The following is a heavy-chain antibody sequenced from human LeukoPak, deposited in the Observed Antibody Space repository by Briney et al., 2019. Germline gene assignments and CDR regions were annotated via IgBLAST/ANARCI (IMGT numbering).Heavy chain of an antibody. CDR2: ISYDGSNK. V-gene: IGHV3-30-3*01. D-gene: IGHD2-2*01. CDR3: ASDIVVVPAANLFDY. CDR1: GFTFSSYA. Sequence: GGSLRLSCAASGFTFSSYAMHWVRQAPGKGLEWVAVISYDGSNKYYADSVKGRFTISRDNSKNTLYPQMNSLRAEDTAVYYCASDIVVVPAANLFDYWGQGTLVTVSS. J-gene: IGHJ4*02.